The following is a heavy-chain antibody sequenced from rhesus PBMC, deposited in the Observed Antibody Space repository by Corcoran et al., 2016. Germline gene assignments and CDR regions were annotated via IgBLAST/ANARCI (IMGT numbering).Heavy chain of an antibody. CDR1: GGTISSGYSY. Sequence: QVQLQESGPGVVKPSETLSLTCAVSGGTISSGYSYWTWIRQPPGKGLEWIGGIYSKSESTNNNPSIKSRVTISTDTSKNQFSLKLSSVTAADTAVYYCARDRGRPAGFDYWGQGVLVTVSS. CDR3: ARDRGRPAGFDY. J-gene: IGHJ4*01. V-gene: IGHV4S12*01. D-gene: IGHD1-1*01. CDR2: IYSKSEST.